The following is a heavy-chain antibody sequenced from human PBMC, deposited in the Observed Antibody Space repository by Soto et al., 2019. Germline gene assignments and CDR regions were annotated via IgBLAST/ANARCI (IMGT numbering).Heavy chain of an antibody. CDR3: ARVLNDFWSGYYTQRRGGRYWFDP. D-gene: IGHD3-3*01. V-gene: IGHV4-34*01. CDR1: VGNFRGYY. J-gene: IGHJ5*02. Sequence: PSAALSHPCAVYVGNFRGYYWSWIRAPPVKVLEWIGEINHSGSTNYNPSPKSLVAISVGTSKNQVSLKLSSVTAADPAVYYCARVLNDFWSGYYTQRRGGRYWFDPWGQGPLRTVAS. CDR2: INHSGST.